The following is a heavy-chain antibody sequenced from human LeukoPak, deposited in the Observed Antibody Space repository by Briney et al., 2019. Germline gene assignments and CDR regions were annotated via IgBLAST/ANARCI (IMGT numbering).Heavy chain of an antibody. Sequence: GGSLRLSCAASGFTFSSYSMNWVRQAPGKGLEWVSSISSSSSYIYYADSVKGRFTISRDNAKNTLNLQMNSLRAEDTAVYYCARDLGQYYDTSDNWFDPWGQGTLVTVSS. CDR3: ARDLGQYYDTSDNWFDP. CDR2: ISSSSSYI. J-gene: IGHJ5*02. D-gene: IGHD3-22*01. V-gene: IGHV3-21*01. CDR1: GFTFSSYS.